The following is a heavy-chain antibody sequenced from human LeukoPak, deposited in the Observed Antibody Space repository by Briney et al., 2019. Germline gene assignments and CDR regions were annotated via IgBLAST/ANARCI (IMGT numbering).Heavy chain of an antibody. J-gene: IGHJ4*02. CDR3: TRHPIAVAGTDNY. CDR2: IRNKANSYAT. D-gene: IGHD6-19*01. CDR1: GFTFSGSA. V-gene: IGHV3-73*01. Sequence: GGSLRLSCAASGFTFSGSAVHWVRQASGKGLEWVGRIRNKANSYATAYAASVKGRFTISRDDSKNTAYLQMNSLKTEDTAVYYCTRHPIAVAGTDNYWGQGTLVTVSS.